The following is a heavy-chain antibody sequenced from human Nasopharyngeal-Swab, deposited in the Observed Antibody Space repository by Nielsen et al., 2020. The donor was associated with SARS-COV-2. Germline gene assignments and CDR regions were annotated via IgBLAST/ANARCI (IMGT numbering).Heavy chain of an antibody. J-gene: IGHJ4*02. V-gene: IGHV4-39*01. Sequence: SEPLSLTCTVSGCSISSSSYYWGWIRQPPGKGLVWIGSIYYSGSTYYNPSLKSRVTISVDTSKNQFSLKLSSVTAADTAVYYCARHPRGGYGRGSFIGAFDYWGQGTLVTVSS. CDR2: IYYSGST. CDR1: GCSISSSSYY. CDR3: ARHPRGGYGRGSFIGAFDY. D-gene: IGHD1-26*01.